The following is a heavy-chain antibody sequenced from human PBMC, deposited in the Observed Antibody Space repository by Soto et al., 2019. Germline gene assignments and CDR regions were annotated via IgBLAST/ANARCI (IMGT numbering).Heavy chain of an antibody. Sequence: QVQLVESGGGVVQPGRSRRLSCAASGFTFSSYAMHWVRQAPGKGLEWEAVISYDGSNKYYADSVKGRFTISRDNSKNTLYLQMNSLRAEDTAVYYCARADSCGYHYYYYGMDVWGQGTTVTVSS. D-gene: IGHD3-22*01. CDR2: ISYDGSNK. CDR1: GFTFSSYA. CDR3: ARADSCGYHYYYYGMDV. V-gene: IGHV3-30-3*01. J-gene: IGHJ6*02.